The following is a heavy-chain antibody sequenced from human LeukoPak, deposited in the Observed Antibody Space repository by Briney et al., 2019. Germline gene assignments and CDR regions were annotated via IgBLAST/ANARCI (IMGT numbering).Heavy chain of an antibody. Sequence: SQTLSLTCTVSGGSISSGDYYWSWIRQPPGKGLEWIGYIYYSGSTYYNPSLKSRVTISVDTSKNQFSLKLSSVTAADTAVYYCRRGRRWEPLRTDYWGQGTLVTVSS. CDR2: IYYSGST. V-gene: IGHV4-30-4*01. D-gene: IGHD1-26*01. J-gene: IGHJ4*02. CDR3: RRGRRWEPLRTDY. CDR1: GGSISSGDYY.